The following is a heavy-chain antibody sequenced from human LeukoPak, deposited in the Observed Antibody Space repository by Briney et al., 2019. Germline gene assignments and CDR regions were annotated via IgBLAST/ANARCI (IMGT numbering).Heavy chain of an antibody. Sequence: ASVKVSCKASGYTFTSYGISWVRQAPGQGLEWMGWISAYNGNTNYAQKLQGRVTLTTDTSTSTAYMELRSLKSDDTAVYYCARDLNEYLNDIWGQGTMVTVSS. D-gene: IGHD2/OR15-2a*01. CDR2: ISAYNGNT. CDR1: GYTFTSYG. J-gene: IGHJ3*02. V-gene: IGHV1-18*01. CDR3: ARDLNEYLNDI.